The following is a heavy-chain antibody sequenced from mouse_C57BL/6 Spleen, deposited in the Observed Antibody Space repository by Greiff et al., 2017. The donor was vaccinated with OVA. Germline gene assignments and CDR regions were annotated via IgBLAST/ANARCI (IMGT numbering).Heavy chain of an antibody. CDR1: GYTFTDYN. D-gene: IGHD1-2*01. CDR3: ARRTAAPAGWYFDV. V-gene: IGHV1-18*01. Sequence: VQLQQSGPELVKPGASVKIPCKASGYTFTDYNMDWVKQSHGKSLEWIGDINPNNGGTIYNQKFKGKATLTVDKSSSTAYMELRSLTSEDTAVYYCARRTAAPAGWYFDVWGTGTTVTVSS. J-gene: IGHJ1*03. CDR2: INPNNGGT.